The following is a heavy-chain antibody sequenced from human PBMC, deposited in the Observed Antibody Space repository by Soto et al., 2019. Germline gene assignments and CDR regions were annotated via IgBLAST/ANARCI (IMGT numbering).Heavy chain of an antibody. D-gene: IGHD2-15*01. CDR1: GGSISSHY. V-gene: IGHV4-59*11. Sequence: QVQLQESGPGVVKPSETLSLTCTLSGGSISSHYWLWIRKPPRKGMDWMGYSYYTGRANYNSSLRSRVTISVDTSKNQLALKLSSVTVADAAVYYCAGDSGHLAGRYWSGGSCPSGWYFDLWGRGTLVTVSS. CDR2: SYYTGRA. J-gene: IGHJ2*01. CDR3: AGDSGHLAGRYWSGGSCPSGWYFDL.